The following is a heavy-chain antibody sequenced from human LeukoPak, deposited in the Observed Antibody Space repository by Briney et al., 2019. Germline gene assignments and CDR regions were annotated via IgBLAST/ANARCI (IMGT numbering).Heavy chain of an antibody. CDR3: AELGITVIGGV. D-gene: IGHD3-10*02. J-gene: IGHJ6*04. CDR2: INQDGSEK. Sequence: SGGSLRLSCAASGFSFSSYWMSWVRQAPGKGLEWVANINQDGSEKYYVDSVKGRFTISRDNAKNSLYLQMNSLRAEDTAVYYCAELGITVIGGVWGKGTTVTISS. CDR1: GFSFSSYW. V-gene: IGHV3-7*01.